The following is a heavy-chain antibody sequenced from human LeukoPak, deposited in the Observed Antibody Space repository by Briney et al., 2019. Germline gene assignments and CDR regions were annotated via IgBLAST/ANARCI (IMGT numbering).Heavy chain of an antibody. Sequence: SETLSLTCAVYGGSFSGYYWSWIRQPPGKGLEWIGEINHSGSTNYNPSLKSRVTISVDTSKNQFSLKLSSVTAADTAVYYCARDQGGLDYWGQGTLVTVSS. CDR3: ARDQGGLDY. V-gene: IGHV4-34*01. CDR2: INHSGST. J-gene: IGHJ4*02. CDR1: GGSFSGYY.